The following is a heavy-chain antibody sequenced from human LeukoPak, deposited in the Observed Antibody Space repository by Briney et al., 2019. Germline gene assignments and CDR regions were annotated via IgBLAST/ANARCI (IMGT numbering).Heavy chain of an antibody. J-gene: IGHJ4*02. CDR1: GFTFSSYE. Sequence: PGGSLRLSCAASGFTFSSYEMNWVRQAPGKGLEWVSYISSSGSTIYYADSVKGRFTISRDNAKNSLYLQMNSLRAEDTAVYYCARTHLGGEVDYWGQGTLVTVSS. V-gene: IGHV3-48*03. CDR2: ISSSGSTI. D-gene: IGHD3-10*01. CDR3: ARTHLGGEVDY.